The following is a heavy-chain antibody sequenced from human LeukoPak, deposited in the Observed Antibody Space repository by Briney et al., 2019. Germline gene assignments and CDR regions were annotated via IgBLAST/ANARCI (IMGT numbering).Heavy chain of an antibody. CDR3: ARNEIVVVPAVAGGMDV. Sequence: GGSLRLSCAASGFTFSDYYMSWIRQAPGKGLEWVSYISSSGSTVYYADSVKGRFTISRDNAKNSLYLQMNSLRAEDTAVYYCARNEIVVVPAVAGGMDVWGQGTTVTVSS. J-gene: IGHJ6*02. V-gene: IGHV3-11*01. CDR1: GFTFSDYY. D-gene: IGHD2-2*01. CDR2: ISSSGSTV.